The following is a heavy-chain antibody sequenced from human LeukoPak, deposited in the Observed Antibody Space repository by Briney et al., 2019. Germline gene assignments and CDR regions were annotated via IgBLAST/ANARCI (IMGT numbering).Heavy chain of an antibody. CDR1: GGTFSSYA. CDR3: AKYCSSTSCRDAFDI. CDR2: IIPIFGTA. J-gene: IGHJ3*02. V-gene: IGHV1-69*13. D-gene: IGHD2-2*01. Sequence: GASVNVSCKASGGTFSSYAISWVRQAPGQGLEWMGGIIPIFGTANYAQKFQGRVTITADESTSTAYMELSSLRSEDTAVYYCAKYCSSTSCRDAFDIWGQGTMVTVSS.